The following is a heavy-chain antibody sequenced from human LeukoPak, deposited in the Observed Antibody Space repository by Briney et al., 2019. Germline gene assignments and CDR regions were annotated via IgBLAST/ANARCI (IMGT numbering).Heavy chain of an antibody. D-gene: IGHD3-22*01. CDR3: ARAEVVVGYAFDI. V-gene: IGHV1-2*02. J-gene: IGHJ3*02. Sequence: GASVKVSCKASGYTFTGYYMHWVRRAPGRGLEWMGWINPNSGGTNYAQKFQGRVTMTRDTSISTAYMELSRLRSDDTAVYYCARAEVVVGYAFDIWGQGTMVTVSS. CDR1: GYTFTGYY. CDR2: INPNSGGT.